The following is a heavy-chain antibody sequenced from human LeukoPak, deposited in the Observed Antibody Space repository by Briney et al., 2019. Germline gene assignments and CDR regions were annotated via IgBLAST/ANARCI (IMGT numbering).Heavy chain of an antibody. CDR2: VSSSSSNA. CDR1: GFTFSNYN. D-gene: IGHD5-18*01. J-gene: IGHJ4*02. Sequence: GGSLRLSCAVSGFTFSNYNMNWVRQAPGKGLEWVSSVSSSSSNAFYADSVKGRFIISRDNAKNSLYLQMNSLRAEDTAVYYCARGQLWYRNWGQGTLVTVSS. CDR3: ARGQLWYRN. V-gene: IGHV3-21*01.